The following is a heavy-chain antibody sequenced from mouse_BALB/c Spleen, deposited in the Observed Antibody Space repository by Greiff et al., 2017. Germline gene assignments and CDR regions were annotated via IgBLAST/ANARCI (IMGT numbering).Heavy chain of an antibody. J-gene: IGHJ3*01. Sequence: VQLQESGPELVKPGASVKISCKASGYAFSSSWMNWVKQRPGQGLEWIGRIYPGDGDTNYNGKFKGKATLTADKSSSTAYMQLSSLTSVDSAVYFCARSDDYDVAYWGQGTLVTVSA. CDR1: GYAFSSSW. CDR2: IYPGDGDT. D-gene: IGHD2-4*01. CDR3: ARSDDYDVAY. V-gene: IGHV1-82*01.